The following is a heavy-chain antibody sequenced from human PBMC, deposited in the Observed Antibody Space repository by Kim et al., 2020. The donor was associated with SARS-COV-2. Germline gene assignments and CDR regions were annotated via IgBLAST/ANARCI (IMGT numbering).Heavy chain of an antibody. J-gene: IGHJ4*02. V-gene: IGHV4-59*13. D-gene: IGHD4-17*01. Sequence: SETLSLTCTVSGGSISSYYWSWIRQPPGKGLEWIGYIYYSGSTNYNPSLKSRVTISVDTSKNQFSLKLSSVTAADTAVYYCARGEDYGGPYYFDYWGQGTLVTVSS. CDR1: GGSISSYY. CDR2: IYYSGST. CDR3: ARGEDYGGPYYFDY.